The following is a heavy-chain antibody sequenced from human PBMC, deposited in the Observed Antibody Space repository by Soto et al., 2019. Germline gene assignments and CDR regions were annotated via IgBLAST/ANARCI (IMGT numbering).Heavy chain of an antibody. J-gene: IGHJ4*02. Sequence: VQLLESGGGLVQPGGSLRLSCAASGFTFSSYAMSWVRQAPGKGLEWVSAISGSGGSTYYADSVKGRFTISRDNSKNTLYLQMNSLRAEDTAVYYCAKLDYYDSSGYWSPFDYWGQGTLVTVSS. CDR1: GFTFSSYA. D-gene: IGHD3-22*01. CDR2: ISGSGGST. CDR3: AKLDYYDSSGYWSPFDY. V-gene: IGHV3-23*01.